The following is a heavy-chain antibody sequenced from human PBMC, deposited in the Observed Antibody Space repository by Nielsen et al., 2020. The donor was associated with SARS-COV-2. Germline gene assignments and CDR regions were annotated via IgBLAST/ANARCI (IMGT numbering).Heavy chain of an antibody. CDR1: GGTFSRPS. J-gene: IGHJ6*02. D-gene: IGHD3-16*01. V-gene: IGHV1-69*02. Sequence: SVKVSCKASGGTFSRPSISWVRQAPGQGLEWMGRIIPILGLTNYAQRFQGRITITADKSTSTAYMELSSLRSEDTAVYYCARAPSTFYGMDVWGQGTTVTVSS. CDR3: ARAPSTFYGMDV. CDR2: IIPILGLT.